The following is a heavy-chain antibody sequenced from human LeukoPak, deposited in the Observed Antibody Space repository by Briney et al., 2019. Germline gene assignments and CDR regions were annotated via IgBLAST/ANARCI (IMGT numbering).Heavy chain of an antibody. D-gene: IGHD3-10*01. V-gene: IGHV4-59*12. CDR2: IYYSGST. J-gene: IGHJ5*02. CDR1: GGSISSYY. Sequence: SETLSLTCTVSGGSISSYYWSWIRQPPGKGLEWIGYIYYSGSTNYNPSLKSRVTISVDTSKTQFSLKLSSVTAADTAVYYCARDSGTTGEVKFDPWGQGTLVTVSA. CDR3: ARDSGTTGEVKFDP.